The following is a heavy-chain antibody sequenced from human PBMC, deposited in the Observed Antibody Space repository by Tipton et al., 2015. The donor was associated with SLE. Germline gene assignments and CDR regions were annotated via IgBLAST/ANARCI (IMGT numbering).Heavy chain of an antibody. J-gene: IGHJ4*02. CDR2: INHSGST. V-gene: IGHV4-34*01. CDR3: ARDRWDYDILAGYSY. Sequence: TLSLTGTVSGGSISSYYWSWIRQPPGKGLEWIGEINHSGSTNYNPSLKSRVTISVDTSKNQFSLKLSSVTAADTAVYYCARDRWDYDILAGYSYWGQGTLVTVSS. CDR1: GGSISSYY. D-gene: IGHD3-9*01.